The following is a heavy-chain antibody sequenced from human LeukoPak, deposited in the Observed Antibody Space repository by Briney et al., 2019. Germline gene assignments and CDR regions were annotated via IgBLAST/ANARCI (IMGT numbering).Heavy chain of an antibody. D-gene: IGHD3-10*01. V-gene: IGHV1-18*01. CDR1: GYSFTSYG. CDR3: GRGSSFGSGSSEASWYFDL. CDR2: ISPYNGYT. J-gene: IGHJ2*01. Sequence: ASVKVSCKASGYSFTSYGITWVRQAPGRGLEWVGWISPYNGYTHYAQNLQGRVTMTTDTSTTTAYMELRSLISDDTAIYYCGRGSSFGSGSSEASWYFDLWGRGTLVAVSS.